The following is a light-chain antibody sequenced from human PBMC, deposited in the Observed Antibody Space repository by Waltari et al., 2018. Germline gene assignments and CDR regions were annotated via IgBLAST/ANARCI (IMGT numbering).Light chain of an antibody. CDR2: GVS. Sequence: QSALTQPASVSGSPGQSITLSCTGTRSDAGNCNYVSWYQPHPGNAPKLIIYGVSDRPSWVSHRFSGSKSGDTASLTISGLQTEDEADYYCSSYTSSNTRLFGGGTKLTVL. CDR3: SSYTSSNTRL. J-gene: IGLJ2*01. V-gene: IGLV2-14*01. CDR1: RSDAGNCNY.